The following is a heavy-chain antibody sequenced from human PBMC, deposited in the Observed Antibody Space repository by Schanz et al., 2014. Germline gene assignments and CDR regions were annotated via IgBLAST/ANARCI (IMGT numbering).Heavy chain of an antibody. CDR1: GFTFSSYA. D-gene: IGHD6-13*01. Sequence: EMQLLESGGGLIQPGGSLRLSCAASGFTFSSYAMSWVRQAPGKGLEWVSAISGSGGSTYYADSVKGRFTISSDNSKSTLYLQRSSLRAEDTAVYYCAKSQGSSFDSWGQGTLVTVSS. CDR3: AKSQGSSFDS. CDR2: ISGSGGST. V-gene: IGHV3-23*01. J-gene: IGHJ4*02.